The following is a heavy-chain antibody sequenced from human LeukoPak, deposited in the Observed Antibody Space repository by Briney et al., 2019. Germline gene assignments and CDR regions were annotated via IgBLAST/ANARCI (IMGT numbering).Heavy chain of an antibody. Sequence: GGSLRLSCAASGFTFSTDAMNWVRQAPGKGLEWVSGISDSGGNTYYADSVKGRFTISRDKSKNTLDLQMNSLRAEDTAVYYCAKGTMHDYWGQGTLVTVP. V-gene: IGHV3-23*01. J-gene: IGHJ4*02. CDR2: ISDSGGNT. CDR3: AKGTMHDY. D-gene: IGHD4/OR15-4a*01. CDR1: GFTFSTDA.